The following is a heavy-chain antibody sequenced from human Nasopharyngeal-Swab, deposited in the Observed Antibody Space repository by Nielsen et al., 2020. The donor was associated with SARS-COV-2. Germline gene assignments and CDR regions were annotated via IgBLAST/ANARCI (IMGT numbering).Heavy chain of an antibody. D-gene: IGHD3-16*01. CDR1: GFSFSNCA. J-gene: IGHJ4*01. Sequence: GGSLRLSCAASGFSFSNCAMSWVRPAPGKGLEWVSTISSAGISTYYADSVKGRFTVSRDNSKNTLYLQLNSLRAEDTAVYYCAKDPWGAVYYYFEDWGHGTLVTVSS. CDR2: ISSAGIST. CDR3: AKDPWGAVYYYFED. V-gene: IGHV3-23*01.